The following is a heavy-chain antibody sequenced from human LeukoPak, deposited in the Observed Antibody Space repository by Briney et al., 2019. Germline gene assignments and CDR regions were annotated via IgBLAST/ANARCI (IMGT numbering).Heavy chain of an antibody. J-gene: IGHJ4*02. V-gene: IGHV1-18*01. D-gene: IGHD3-3*01. CDR3: ARFYDFWGGYLSLGDY. CDR1: GYTFTSYG. Sequence: ASVKVSCKASGYTFTSYGISWVRQVPGQRLEWMGWISAYNGNTNYAQKHQGRVTMTTDTSTSTAYMELRSLRSDDTAVYYCARFYDFWGGYLSLGDYWGQGTLVTVSS. CDR2: ISAYNGNT.